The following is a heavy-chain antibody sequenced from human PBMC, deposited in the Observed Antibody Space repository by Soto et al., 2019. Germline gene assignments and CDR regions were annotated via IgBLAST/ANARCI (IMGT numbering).Heavy chain of an antibody. CDR2: IHNSGKT. J-gene: IGHJ4*02. V-gene: IGHV4-30-4*01. D-gene: IGHD3-16*02. CDR1: GGSIHDIDSY. Sequence: QVQLQESGPGLVMPSQTLSLTCTVSGGSIHDIDSYWTWIRQSPGRGPEWIGYIHNSGKTFYSPSLKRRLAISIDTSKSQSSLKLSAVTAADTAFYYCARSTYGEGYPHFFADWGQGTLVTVSS. CDR3: ARSTYGEGYPHFFAD.